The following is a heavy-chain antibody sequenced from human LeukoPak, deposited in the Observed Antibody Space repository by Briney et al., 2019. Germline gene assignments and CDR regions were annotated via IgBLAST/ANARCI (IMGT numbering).Heavy chain of an antibody. J-gene: IGHJ3*02. CDR1: GFTFSSYS. D-gene: IGHD4-17*01. Sequence: PGGSLRLSCAASGFTFSSYSMNWVRQAPGKGLEWVSSIRSSSSYIYYADSVKGRFTISRDNAKNSLYLQMNSLRAEDTAVYYCARDLDGDYAFDIWGQGTMVTVSS. CDR3: ARDLDGDYAFDI. CDR2: IRSSSSYI. V-gene: IGHV3-21*01.